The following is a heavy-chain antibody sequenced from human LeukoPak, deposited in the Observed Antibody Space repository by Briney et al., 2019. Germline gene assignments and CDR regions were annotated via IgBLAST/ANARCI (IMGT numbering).Heavy chain of an antibody. CDR3: AILNHPDGRVY. V-gene: IGHV5-51*01. CDR2: IYAGNSDT. CDR1: GYTFTTSW. Sequence: GESLKISCQGFGYTFTTSWIGWVRQLPGKGLGWMAIIYAGNSDTKYSPSFQGQVSISTDRSISTAYLQWSSLQASDTAIYYCAILNHPDGRVYWGQGTPVTVSS. D-gene: IGHD5-24*01. J-gene: IGHJ4*02.